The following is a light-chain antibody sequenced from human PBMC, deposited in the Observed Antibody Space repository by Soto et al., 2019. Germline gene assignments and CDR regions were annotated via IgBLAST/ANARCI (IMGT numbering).Light chain of an antibody. CDR2: KAS. V-gene: IGKV1-5*03. J-gene: IGKJ1*01. Sequence: DIQMTQSPSTLSASVGDRVTITCRASQSISSWLAWYQQKPGKAPKLLIHKASILQSGVPSRFSGTGSGTDFTLTISSLQPDDFATYYCQQYKTYSRSFGQGTRVEIK. CDR3: QQYKTYSRS. CDR1: QSISSW.